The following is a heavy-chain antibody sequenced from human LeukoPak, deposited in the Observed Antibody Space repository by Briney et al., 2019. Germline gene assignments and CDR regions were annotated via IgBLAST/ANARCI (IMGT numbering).Heavy chain of an antibody. CDR3: ARASPDGFYDY. V-gene: IGHV3-64*01. J-gene: IGHJ4*02. D-gene: IGHD3-22*01. Sequence: PGGSLRLSCAASGFSFSSSAMHWVRQAPGKGLEYVSAITNNGGYTYYANSVKGRFTISRDNSKNTLYLQMGSLRTEDTAVYYCARASPDGFYDYWGQGTLVTVSS. CDR2: ITNNGGYT. CDR1: GFSFSSSA.